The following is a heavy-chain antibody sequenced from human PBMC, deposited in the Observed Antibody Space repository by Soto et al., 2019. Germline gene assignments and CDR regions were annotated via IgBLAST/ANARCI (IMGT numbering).Heavy chain of an antibody. J-gene: IGHJ4*02. D-gene: IGHD6-19*01. V-gene: IGHV3-30*18. CDR1: GFTFRSYG. CDR3: AKDRAKYSSGWHFDY. CDR2: VSYDGSNE. Sequence: GGSLRLSCAASGFTFRSYGMYWVRQAPGKGLECVAVVSYDGSNEYYADSVKGRFTISRDNSKNTLSLQMYSLRAEDTAVYYCAKDRAKYSSGWHFDYWGQGTLVTVSS.